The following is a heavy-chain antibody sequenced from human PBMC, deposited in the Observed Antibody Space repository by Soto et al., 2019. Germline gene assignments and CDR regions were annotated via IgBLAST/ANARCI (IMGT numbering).Heavy chain of an antibody. J-gene: IGHJ6*02. D-gene: IGHD3-3*01. V-gene: IGHV3-30*18. CDR2: ISYDGSNK. Sequence: PGGSLRLSCAASGFTFSSYGMHWVRQAPGKGLEWVAVISYDGSNKYYADSVKGRFTISRDNSKNTLYLQMNSLRAEDTAVYYCAKENSPYDFWSGYLYYYYGMDVWGQGTTVTVSS. CDR3: AKENSPYDFWSGYLYYYYGMDV. CDR1: GFTFSSYG.